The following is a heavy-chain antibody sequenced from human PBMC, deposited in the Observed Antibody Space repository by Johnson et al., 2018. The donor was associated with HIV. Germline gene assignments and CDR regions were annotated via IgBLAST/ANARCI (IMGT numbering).Heavy chain of an antibody. V-gene: IGHV3-30*04. Sequence: QMLLVESGGGVVQPGRSLRLSCAASGFTFSSYAMHWVRQAPGKGLEWVAVISYDGSNKYDADSVKGRFTISRDNAKNSLFLQMNSLTVEDTALYYCARATYYFDTSGYLTRPRAFDIWGQGTMVTVSS. CDR2: ISYDGSNK. D-gene: IGHD3-22*01. CDR3: ARATYYFDTSGYLTRPRAFDI. J-gene: IGHJ3*02. CDR1: GFTFSSYA.